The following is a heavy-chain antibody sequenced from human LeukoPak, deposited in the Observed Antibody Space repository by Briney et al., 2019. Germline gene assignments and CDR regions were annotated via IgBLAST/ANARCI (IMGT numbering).Heavy chain of an antibody. D-gene: IGHD2-15*01. CDR2: IYYSGST. V-gene: IGHV4-59*12. Sequence: SETLSLTCTVSGGSISSYYWSWIRQPPGKGLEWIGYIYYSGSTNYNPSLKSRVTISVDTSKNQFSLKLSSVTAADTAVYYCARGFYCSGGSCHGELRDYWGQGTLVTVSS. J-gene: IGHJ4*02. CDR1: GGSISSYY. CDR3: ARGFYCSGGSCHGELRDY.